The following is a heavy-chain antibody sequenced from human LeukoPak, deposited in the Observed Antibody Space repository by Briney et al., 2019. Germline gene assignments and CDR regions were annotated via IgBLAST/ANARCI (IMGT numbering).Heavy chain of an antibody. CDR2: INPSGGST. D-gene: IGHD6-19*01. CDR1: GYTFTSYY. CDR3: ARGAPQWLGTPGAFDI. Sequence: GASVKVSCKASGYTFTSYYMHWVRQAPGQGLEWMGIINPSGGSTSYAQKFQGRVTMTRDTSTSTVYMELSSLRSEDTAVYYCARGAPQWLGTPGAFDIWGQGTTVTVSS. V-gene: IGHV1-46*01. J-gene: IGHJ3*02.